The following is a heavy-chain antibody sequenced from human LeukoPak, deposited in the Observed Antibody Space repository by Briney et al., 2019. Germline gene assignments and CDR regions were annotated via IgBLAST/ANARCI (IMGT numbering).Heavy chain of an antibody. CDR1: GFTFSSYE. J-gene: IGHJ3*02. Sequence: PGGSLRLSCAASGFTFSSYEMNWVRQAPGKGLEWVSYISSSGSTIYYADSVKGRFTISRDNAKNSLYLQMNSLRAEDTAVYYCARDSNPHSSSYYFDAFDMWGQGTMVIVSS. CDR2: ISSSGSTI. CDR3: ARDSNPHSSSYYFDAFDM. D-gene: IGHD3-22*01. V-gene: IGHV3-48*03.